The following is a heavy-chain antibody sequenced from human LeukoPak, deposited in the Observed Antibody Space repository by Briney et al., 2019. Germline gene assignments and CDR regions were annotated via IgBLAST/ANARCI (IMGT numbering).Heavy chain of an antibody. CDR1: GFTFDDYA. D-gene: IGHD3-10*01. CDR2: INSDGGTT. CDR3: ATDYYVSGSYYRLFY. V-gene: IGHV3-74*01. Sequence: GGSLRLSCAASGFTFDDYAMNWVRQAPGKGLVWVSGINSDGGTTTYADSVKGRFTISRDNAKNTLYLQMNNLRAEDTAIYYCATDYYVSGSYYRLFYWGQGTLVTVSS. J-gene: IGHJ4*02.